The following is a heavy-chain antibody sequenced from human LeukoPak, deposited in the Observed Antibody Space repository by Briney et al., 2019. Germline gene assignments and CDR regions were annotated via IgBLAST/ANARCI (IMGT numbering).Heavy chain of an antibody. CDR2: ISDGGSTT. J-gene: IGHJ4*02. V-gene: IGHV3-74*01. Sequence: GGSLRLSCAASGFTFSSYWMHWVHQAPGKGLVWVSRISDGGSTTTYADSVKGRFTISRDNAKNTLYLQMNSLRAEDTAVYYCARLASGAAAPDTHVDWGQGTLVTVSS. CDR3: ARLASGAAAPDTHVD. CDR1: GFTFSSYW. D-gene: IGHD6-13*01.